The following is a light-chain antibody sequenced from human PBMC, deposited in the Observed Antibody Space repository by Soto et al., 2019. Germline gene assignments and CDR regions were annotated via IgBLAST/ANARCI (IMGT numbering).Light chain of an antibody. CDR3: QQYGSSPRYT. CDR1: QSVSSSY. V-gene: IGKV3D-20*01. CDR2: DAS. Sequence: EIVLTQSPATLSLSPGERATLSCGASQSVSSSYVAWYQQKPGLAPRLLIYDASTRATGIPDRFSGSGSGTDFTLTISRLEPEDFAVYYCQQYGSSPRYTFGQGTKLEIK. J-gene: IGKJ2*01.